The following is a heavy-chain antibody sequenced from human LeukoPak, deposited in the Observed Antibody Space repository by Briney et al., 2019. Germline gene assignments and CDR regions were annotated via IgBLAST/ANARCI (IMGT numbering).Heavy chain of an antibody. J-gene: IGHJ5*02. CDR3: ARDLTGTNWFDP. Sequence: SVKVSCKASGYTFTSYAISWVRQAPGQGLEWMGGIIPILGTANYAQKFQGRVTITTDESTSTAYMELSSLRSEDTAVYYCARDLTGTNWFDPWGQGTLVTVSS. CDR1: GYTFTSYA. CDR2: IIPILGTA. V-gene: IGHV1-69*05. D-gene: IGHD1-7*01.